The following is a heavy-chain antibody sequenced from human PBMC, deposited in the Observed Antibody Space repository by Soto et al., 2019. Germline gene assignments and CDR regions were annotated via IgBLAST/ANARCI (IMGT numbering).Heavy chain of an antibody. V-gene: IGHV3-53*01. Sequence: LRLSCAVSGFTVSSNYMSWVRQAPGKGLEWVSVIYSGGSTYYADSVKGRFTISRDNSKNTLYLQMNSLRAEDTAVYYCARTPTSPRKGYYYYGMDVWGQGTTVTVS. CDR3: ARTPTSPRKGYYYYGMDV. J-gene: IGHJ6*02. D-gene: IGHD1-26*01. CDR1: GFTVSSNY. CDR2: IYSGGST.